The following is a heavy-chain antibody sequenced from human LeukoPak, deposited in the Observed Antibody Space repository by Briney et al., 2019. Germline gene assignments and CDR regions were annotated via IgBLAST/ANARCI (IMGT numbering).Heavy chain of an antibody. CDR2: IYHTGST. J-gene: IGHJ4*02. V-gene: IGHV4-30-2*01. Sequence: SQTLSLTCAVSGDSISSPGYSWSWIRQPPGKGLEWIGYIYHTGSTYYNPSLKSRVTMSVDRSKNQFSLKLKSVTAADTAVYYCARGASWVDYWGQGTLVTVSS. CDR1: GDSISSPGYS. CDR3: ARGASWVDY. D-gene: IGHD7-27*01.